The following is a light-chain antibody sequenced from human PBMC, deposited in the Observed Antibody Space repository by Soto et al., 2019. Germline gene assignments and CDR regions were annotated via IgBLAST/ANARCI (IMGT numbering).Light chain of an antibody. CDR3: QSYDSSLSGSV. CDR2: GNI. V-gene: IGLV1-40*01. J-gene: IGLJ2*01. Sequence: QPVLTQPPSVSGAPGQRVTISCTGSSSNIGAGYDVHWYQQLPGTAPKLLIYGNINRPSGVPDRFSGSKSDTSASLAITGLQAEDAADYYCQSYDSSLSGSVFGGGTKLTVL. CDR1: SSNIGAGYD.